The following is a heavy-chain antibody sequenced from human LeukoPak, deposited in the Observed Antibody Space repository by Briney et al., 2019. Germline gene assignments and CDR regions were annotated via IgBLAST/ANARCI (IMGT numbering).Heavy chain of an antibody. Sequence: SQTLSLTCTVSGGSISSGSYYWSWIRQPAGKGLEWIGRIYTSGSTNYNPSLKSRVTISVDTSKNQFSLKLSSVTAADTAVYYCARGRGSLGIWGQGTMVTVSS. CDR2: IYTSGST. V-gene: IGHV4-61*02. D-gene: IGHD1-26*01. J-gene: IGHJ3*02. CDR1: GGSISSGSYY. CDR3: ARGRGSLGI.